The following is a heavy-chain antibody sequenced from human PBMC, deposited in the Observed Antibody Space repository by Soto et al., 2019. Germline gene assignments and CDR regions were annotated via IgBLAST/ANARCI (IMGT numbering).Heavy chain of an antibody. CDR3: AKAPATNSGTYTRFDY. Sequence: EVQLLESGGGLVQPGGSLRLSCAASGFTFSSYAMSWVRQAPGKGMAWVQGIRGRGGSTYYADSVKGRFTISRDNSKNTLYLPMSSLRAEDTAVYYCAKAPATNSGTYTRFDYWGQGTLVTVSS. J-gene: IGHJ4*02. D-gene: IGHD1-26*01. CDR2: IRGRGGST. V-gene: IGHV3-23*01. CDR1: GFTFSSYA.